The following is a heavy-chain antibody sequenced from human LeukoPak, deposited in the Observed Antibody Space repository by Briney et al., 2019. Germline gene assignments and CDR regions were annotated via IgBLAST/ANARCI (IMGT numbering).Heavy chain of an antibody. CDR1: GGTFSSYA. CDR3: ARVRYSSSWRTFDP. J-gene: IGHJ5*02. Sequence: SVKVSCKASGGTFSSYAISWVRQAPGQGLEWMGGIIPIFGTANYAQKFQGRVTITADKSTSTAYMELSSLRSEDTAVYYCARVRYSSSWRTFDPWGQGTPVTVSS. D-gene: IGHD6-13*01. V-gene: IGHV1-69*06. CDR2: IIPIFGTA.